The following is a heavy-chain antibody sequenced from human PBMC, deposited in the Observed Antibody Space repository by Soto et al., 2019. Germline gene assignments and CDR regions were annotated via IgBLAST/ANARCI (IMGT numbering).Heavy chain of an antibody. V-gene: IGHV3-21*01. CDR2: IAARGSGYR. J-gene: IGHJ3*01. Sequence: GGSLRLSCATSGFTFNNYNMNWVRQAPGKGLEWVSSIAARGSGYRYYAESVKGRFTITRDVAKNSLYLQMNSLRADDTALYYCARDLEGADVFDLWGQGTMVTVSS. CDR3: ARDLEGADVFDL. D-gene: IGHD3-16*01. CDR1: GFTFNNYN.